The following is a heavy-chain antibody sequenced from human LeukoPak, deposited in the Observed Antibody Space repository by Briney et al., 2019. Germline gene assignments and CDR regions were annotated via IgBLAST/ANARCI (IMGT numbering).Heavy chain of an antibody. J-gene: IGHJ3*02. CDR1: GGSISSGGYY. CDR2: IYHSGST. CDR3: ARYYFNTYDSSAPSAFDI. Sequence: SETLSLTCTVSGGSISSGGYYWSWIRQPPGKGLEWIGYIYHSGSTYYNPSLKSRVTISVDTSKNQFSLKLSSVTAADTAVYYCARYYFNTYDSSAPSAFDIWGQGTMVTVSS. D-gene: IGHD3-22*01. V-gene: IGHV4-30-2*01.